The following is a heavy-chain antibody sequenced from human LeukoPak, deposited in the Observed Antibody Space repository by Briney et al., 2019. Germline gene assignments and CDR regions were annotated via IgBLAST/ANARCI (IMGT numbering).Heavy chain of an antibody. CDR1: GFTFSSYW. CDR2: IKQDGSEK. CDR3: ASYYDILTGRYGMDV. J-gene: IGHJ6*02. V-gene: IGHV3-7*02. D-gene: IGHD3-9*01. Sequence: GGSLILSCAASGFTFSSYWMSWVRQAPGKGLEWVANIKQDGSEKFYVDSVKGRFTISRDNAKNSLYLQMNSLRAEDTALYYCASYYDILTGRYGMDVWGQGTTVTVSS.